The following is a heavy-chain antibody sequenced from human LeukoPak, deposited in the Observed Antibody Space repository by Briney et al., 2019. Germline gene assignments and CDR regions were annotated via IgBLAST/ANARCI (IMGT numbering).Heavy chain of an antibody. D-gene: IGHD3-22*01. CDR1: GFTFSSYG. J-gene: IGHJ4*02. CDR3: ARGYDYCDSSGHFDY. CDR2: IWYDGSNK. Sequence: PGGPLRPSCAASGFTFSSYGMHWVRQAPGKGLEWVAVIWYDGSNKYYADSVKGRFTISRDNSKNTQYLQMNSLRAEDTAVYYCARGYDYCDSSGHFDYWGQGTLVTVSS. V-gene: IGHV3-33*01.